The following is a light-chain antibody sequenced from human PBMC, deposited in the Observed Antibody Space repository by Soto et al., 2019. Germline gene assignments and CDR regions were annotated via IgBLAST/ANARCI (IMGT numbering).Light chain of an antibody. CDR1: SSDVGSYNY. V-gene: IGLV2-11*01. CDR2: DVN. CDR3: LSYAGSYNFV. J-gene: IGLJ1*01. Sequence: QSALTQPRSVSGSPGQSITISCTGSSSDVGSYNYVSWYQQHPGQAPKFMIYDVNKRPSGVSHRFSGSKSGNTASLTISGLQADDEADYYCLSYAGSYNFVFGSGTKLIVL.